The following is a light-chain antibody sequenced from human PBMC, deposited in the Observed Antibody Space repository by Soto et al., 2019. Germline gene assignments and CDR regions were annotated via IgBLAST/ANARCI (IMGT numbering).Light chain of an antibody. J-gene: IGLJ2*01. Sequence: QSALTQPASVSGSPGQSITISCTGTSSDVGSYNLVSWYQQHPGKAPKLMIYEGSKRPSGVSNRFYGSKSGNTASLTISGLQAEDEADYYCCSYAGGSTFVVFGGGTKLTVL. CDR3: CSYAGGSTFVV. V-gene: IGLV2-23*03. CDR1: SSDVGSYNL. CDR2: EGS.